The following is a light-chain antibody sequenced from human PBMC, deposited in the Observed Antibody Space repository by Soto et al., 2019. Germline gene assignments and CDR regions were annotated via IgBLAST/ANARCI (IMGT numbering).Light chain of an antibody. CDR2: GAS. Sequence: EIVLTQSPGTLSLSPGERATLSCRASQSVSSSYLAWYQQKPGQAPRLLIYGASSRATGIPDRFSGSGSGTDFTVTISRLEPEAVAVYYCQQDGSLPQTFGQGTKVEIK. J-gene: IGKJ1*01. CDR3: QQDGSLPQT. V-gene: IGKV3-20*01. CDR1: QSVSSSY.